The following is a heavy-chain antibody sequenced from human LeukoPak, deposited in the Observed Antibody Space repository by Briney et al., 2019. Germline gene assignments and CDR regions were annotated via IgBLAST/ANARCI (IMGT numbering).Heavy chain of an antibody. CDR2: ISSASSYI. CDR1: GFTLSSYS. CDR3: AGPGISDYGLDV. D-gene: IGHD3-3*02. V-gene: IGHV3-21*01. Sequence: PGGSLRLSCAASGFTLSSYSMNWVRQGPGKGLEWVSSISSASSYIYYADSVKGRFIISRDNSKNALFLQMNSLRAEDTAVYYCAGPGISDYGLDVWGQGTMVTVSS. J-gene: IGHJ6*02.